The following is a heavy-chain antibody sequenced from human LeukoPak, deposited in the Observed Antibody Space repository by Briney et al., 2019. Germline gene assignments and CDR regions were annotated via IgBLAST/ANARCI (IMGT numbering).Heavy chain of an antibody. CDR1: GGSISSYY. CDR2: IYYSGST. CDR3: AREGRVVGARVQFYYYGMDV. Sequence: PSETLSLTCTVSGGSISSYYWGWIRQPPGKGLEWIGSIYYSGSTYYNPSLKSRVTISVDTSKNQFSLKLSSVTAADTAVYYCAREGRVVGARVQFYYYGMDVWGQGTTVTVSS. D-gene: IGHD1-26*01. V-gene: IGHV4-39*07. J-gene: IGHJ6*02.